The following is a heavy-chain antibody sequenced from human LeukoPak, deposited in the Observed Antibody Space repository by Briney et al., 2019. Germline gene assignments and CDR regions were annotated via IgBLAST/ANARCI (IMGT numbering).Heavy chain of an antibody. CDR1: GGSFSGYY. Sequence: SETLSLTCAVYGGSFSGYYWSWIRQPPGKGLEWIGEINHSGSTNYNPSLKSRVTISVDTSKNQFSLKLSSVTAADTAVYYCARGPSLWFGESKGMDVWGQGTTATVSS. D-gene: IGHD3-10*01. J-gene: IGHJ6*02. V-gene: IGHV4-34*01. CDR2: INHSGST. CDR3: ARGPSLWFGESKGMDV.